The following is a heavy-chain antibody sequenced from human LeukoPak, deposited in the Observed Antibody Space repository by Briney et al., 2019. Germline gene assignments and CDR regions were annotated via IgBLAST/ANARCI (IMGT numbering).Heavy chain of an antibody. D-gene: IGHD5-12*01. Sequence: GGSLRLSCAASGFTFNIFAMNWVRQASGRGLEWVSAISGSGISTYYADSVKGRFTISRDNSKNTLYLQINNLRAEDTAVYFCAKDQHGYDKPIDYWGQGTLVTVSS. V-gene: IGHV3-23*01. CDR3: AKDQHGYDKPIDY. J-gene: IGHJ4*02. CDR1: GFTFNIFA. CDR2: ISGSGIST.